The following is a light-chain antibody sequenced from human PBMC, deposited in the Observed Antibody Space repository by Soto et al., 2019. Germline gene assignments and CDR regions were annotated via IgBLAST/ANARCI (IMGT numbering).Light chain of an antibody. V-gene: IGLV2-8*01. CDR1: TSDVGGYNY. CDR2: EVN. J-gene: IGLJ1*01. CDR3: SSYAGSSNV. Sequence: QSVLTQPPSASGSPGQSVAISSPETTSDVGGYNYVSWYQQHPGEAPKLMIYEVNKRPSGVPDRFSGSKSGNTASLTVSGLQAEDEADYYCSSYAGSSNVFGTGTKVTVL.